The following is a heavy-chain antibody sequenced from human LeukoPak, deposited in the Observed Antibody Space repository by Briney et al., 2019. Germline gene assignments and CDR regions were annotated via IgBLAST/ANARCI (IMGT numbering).Heavy chain of an antibody. CDR2: INHSGST. CDR3: ARDRSRSRITMIVVPRGRGTSDAFDI. Sequence: PSETLSLTCAVYGGSFSGYYWSWIRQPPGKGLEWIGEINHSGSTNYNPSLKSRVTISVDTSKNQFSLKLSSVTAADTAVYYCARDRSRSRITMIVVPRGRGTSDAFDIWGQGTMVTVSS. CDR1: GGSFSGYY. V-gene: IGHV4-34*01. J-gene: IGHJ3*02. D-gene: IGHD3-22*01.